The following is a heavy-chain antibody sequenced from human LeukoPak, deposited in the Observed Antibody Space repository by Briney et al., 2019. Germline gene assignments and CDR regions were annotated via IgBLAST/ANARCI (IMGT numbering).Heavy chain of an antibody. CDR1: GGTSNSHA. D-gene: IGHD3-22*01. V-gene: IGHV1-69*04. CDR2: IIPNLGTT. CDR3: ATTNDGGGYQWGDFFDF. J-gene: IGHJ4*02. Sequence: SVKVSCKASGGTSNSHAISWVRQAPGQGLGWMGRIIPNLGTTNRAQNFQDRVTLTADKSTNTAYMELTSLTSDDTAVYYCATTNDGGGYQWGDFFDFWGQGALVTVSS.